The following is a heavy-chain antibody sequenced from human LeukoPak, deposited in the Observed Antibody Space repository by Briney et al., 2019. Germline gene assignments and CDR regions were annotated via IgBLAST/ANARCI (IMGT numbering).Heavy chain of an antibody. CDR1: GGSFSGYY. V-gene: IGHV4-34*01. D-gene: IGHD6-13*01. Sequence: NASETLSLTCAIYGGSFSGYYWSWIRRPPGKGLEWIGEINHSGSTNYNPSLKSRVTISVDTSKNQFSLKLSSVTAADTAVYYCARSSSWHKSYFDYWGQGTLVTVSS. CDR2: INHSGST. CDR3: ARSSSWHKSYFDY. J-gene: IGHJ4*02.